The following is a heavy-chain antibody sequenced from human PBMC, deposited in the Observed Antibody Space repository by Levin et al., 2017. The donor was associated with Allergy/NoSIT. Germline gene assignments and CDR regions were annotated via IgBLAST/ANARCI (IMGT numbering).Heavy chain of an antibody. D-gene: IGHD3-22*01. CDR2: ISGDGSSK. CDR1: GFPFSSYG. CDR3: SRSGHSVAVGPMWP. V-gene: IGHV3-30*03. Sequence: GGSLRLSCAASGFPFSSYGMHWVRQAPGKGLEWVAVISGDGSSKYYADSVKGRFTISRDNSKDTLYLQMNSLRPEDTAVYYCSRSGHSVAVGPMWPWGQGSLVTVSS. J-gene: IGHJ5*02.